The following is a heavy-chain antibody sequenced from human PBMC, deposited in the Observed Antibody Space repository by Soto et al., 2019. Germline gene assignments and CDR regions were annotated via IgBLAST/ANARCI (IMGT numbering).Heavy chain of an antibody. Sequence: GGSLRLSCAVSGFTVSSNYMSWVRQAPGKGLEWVSIFYSGGSTYYSDSVKGRFTISRDNSKNTLNLQMNSLRAEDTAVYYCARDPWAADYWGQGTLVTVSS. V-gene: IGHV3-66*01. CDR1: GFTVSSNY. D-gene: IGHD3-16*01. CDR2: FYSGGST. J-gene: IGHJ4*02. CDR3: ARDPWAADY.